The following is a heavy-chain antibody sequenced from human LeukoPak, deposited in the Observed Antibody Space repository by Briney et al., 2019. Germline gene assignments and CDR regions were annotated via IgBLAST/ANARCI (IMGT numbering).Heavy chain of an antibody. J-gene: IGHJ4*02. Sequence: PGGSLRLSCAASGFTFSSYAMHWVRQAPGKGLEWVAVISYDGSNKYYADSVKGRFTISRDNSKNTLYLQMNSLRAEDTAVYYCARDPASEEAAAGYFDYWGQGTLVTVSS. D-gene: IGHD6-13*01. CDR1: GFTFSSYA. CDR3: ARDPASEEAAAGYFDY. CDR2: ISYDGSNK. V-gene: IGHV3-30-3*01.